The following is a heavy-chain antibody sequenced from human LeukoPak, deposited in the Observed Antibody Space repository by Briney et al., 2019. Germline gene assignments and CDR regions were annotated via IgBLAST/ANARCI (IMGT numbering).Heavy chain of an antibody. D-gene: IGHD6-19*01. Sequence: GGSLRVSCAASGFTFSSDGMHCVRQAPGKGLEWVAVIWYDGSNKYYADSVKGRFTISRDNSKNTLYLQMNSLRAEDTAVYYCARGQWLDFYWGQGTLVTVSS. J-gene: IGHJ4*02. V-gene: IGHV3-33*01. CDR3: ARGQWLDFY. CDR2: IWYDGSNK. CDR1: GFTFSSDG.